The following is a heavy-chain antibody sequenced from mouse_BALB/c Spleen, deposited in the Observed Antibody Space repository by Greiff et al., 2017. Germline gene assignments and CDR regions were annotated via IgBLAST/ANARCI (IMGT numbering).Heavy chain of an antibody. CDR1: GFTFSSYA. V-gene: IGHV5-6-5*01. J-gene: IGHJ2*01. Sequence: EVQVVESGGGLVKPGGSLKLSCAASGFTFSSYAMSWVRQTPEKRLEWVASISSGGSTYYPDSVKGRFTISRDNARNILYLQMSSLRSEDTAMYYCAGGRDDGYYPEGFSREWGQGATRTVAA. CDR2: ISSGGST. D-gene: IGHD2-3*01. CDR3: AGGRDDGYYPEGFSRE.